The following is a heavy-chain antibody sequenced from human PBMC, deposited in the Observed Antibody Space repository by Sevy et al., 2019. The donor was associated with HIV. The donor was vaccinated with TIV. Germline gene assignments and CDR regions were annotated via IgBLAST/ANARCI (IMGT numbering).Heavy chain of an antibody. Sequence: GGSLRLSCAASGFSFGSSWMTWVRQAPGQGLEWLANINEDGSTKNYMYTVRGRFTISIDNAKNSVYLQMSNLRADDTAIYYCARDRACNRADYWGQGTLVTVSS. V-gene: IGHV3-7*03. CDR2: INEDGSTK. CDR3: ARDRACNRADY. CDR1: GFSFGSSW. J-gene: IGHJ4*02.